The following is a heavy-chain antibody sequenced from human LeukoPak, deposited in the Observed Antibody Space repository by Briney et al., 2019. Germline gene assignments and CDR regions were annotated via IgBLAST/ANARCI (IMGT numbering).Heavy chain of an antibody. CDR3: ARDNSVEDTAWWFDP. J-gene: IGHJ5*02. CDR1: GYSSTNYG. Sequence: ASVKVSCKASGYSSTNYGISWVRQAPGQGLEWMGWIHIYRGNTNYAQKFQGRVTMTTDTSTSTVYMELSSLRSEDTAVYYCARDNSVEDTAWWFDPWGQGTLVTVSS. D-gene: IGHD4-23*01. V-gene: IGHV1-18*01. CDR2: IHIYRGNT.